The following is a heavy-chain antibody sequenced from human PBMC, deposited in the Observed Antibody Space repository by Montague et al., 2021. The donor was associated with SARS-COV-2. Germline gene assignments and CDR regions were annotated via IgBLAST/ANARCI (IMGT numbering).Heavy chain of an antibody. V-gene: IGHV3-21*01. J-gene: IGHJ4*02. D-gene: IGHD3-3*01. CDR1: GFTFSSYS. Sequence: SLRLSCPASGFTFSSYSMNWVRQAPGKGLEWVSSISSSSSYIYYADSVXGRFTISRDNAKNSLYLQMNSLRAEDTAVYYCARDARYDFWSGYYFDYWGQGTLVTVSS. CDR2: ISSSSSYI. CDR3: ARDARYDFWSGYYFDY.